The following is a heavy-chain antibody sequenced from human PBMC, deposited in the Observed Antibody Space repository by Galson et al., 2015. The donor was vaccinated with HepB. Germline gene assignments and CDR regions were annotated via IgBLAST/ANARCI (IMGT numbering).Heavy chain of an antibody. CDR2: TYYRSKWYS. CDR3: ARGPGALNY. V-gene: IGHV6-1*01. Sequence: GAISGDSVSSNSAAWNWIRQSPSRGLEWLGRTYYRSKWYSYYAVSVKSRITISPDTSKNQFSLQLNSVTPEDTAIYYCARGPGALNYWGQGTLVTVSS. CDR1: GDSVSSNSAA. J-gene: IGHJ4*02. D-gene: IGHD1-26*01.